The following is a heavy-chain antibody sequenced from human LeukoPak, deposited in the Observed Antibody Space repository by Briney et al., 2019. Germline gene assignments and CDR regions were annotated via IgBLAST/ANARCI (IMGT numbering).Heavy chain of an antibody. Sequence: PSETLSLTCTVSGDSISSSSYYWGWIRQPPGKGLEWIGSLYYSGRTYYNPSLKSRVTISVDTSKNQFSLKLRSVTAADTAVYYWARHHKNRVYPYYVDYWGQGPLVTVSS. CDR1: GDSISSSSYY. CDR2: LYYSGRT. D-gene: IGHD3-10*02. V-gene: IGHV4-39*01. J-gene: IGHJ4*02. CDR3: ARHHKNRVYPYYVDY.